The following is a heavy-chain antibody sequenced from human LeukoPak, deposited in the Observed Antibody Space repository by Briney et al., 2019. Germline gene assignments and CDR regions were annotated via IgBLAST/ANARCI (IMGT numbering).Heavy chain of an antibody. D-gene: IGHD3-22*01. CDR3: AKYDSSGYYPSLFDY. Sequence: PGGSLRLSCAASGFTFSSYAMSWVRQAPGKGLEWVSAISGSGGSTYYADSVKGRFTISRDNSKNTLYLQMNSLRAEDTAVYYCAKYDSSGYYPSLFDYWGLGTLVTVSS. CDR1: GFTFSSYA. V-gene: IGHV3-23*01. J-gene: IGHJ4*02. CDR2: ISGSGGST.